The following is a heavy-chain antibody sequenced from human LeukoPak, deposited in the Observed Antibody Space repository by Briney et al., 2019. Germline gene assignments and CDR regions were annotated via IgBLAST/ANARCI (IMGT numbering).Heavy chain of an antibody. Sequence: ASVKVSCKASGYTFTSYDINWVRQATGQGLEWMGWINAGNGNTKYSQEFQGRVTITRDTSASTAYMELSSLRSEDMAVYYCARDSGYYGSDYWGQGTLVTVSS. V-gene: IGHV1-3*03. CDR2: INAGNGNT. CDR1: GYTFTSYD. D-gene: IGHD3-10*01. J-gene: IGHJ4*02. CDR3: ARDSGYYGSDY.